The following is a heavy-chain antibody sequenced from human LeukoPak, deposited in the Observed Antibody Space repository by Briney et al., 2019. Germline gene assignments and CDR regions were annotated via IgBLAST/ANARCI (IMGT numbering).Heavy chain of an antibody. V-gene: IGHV1-8*01. CDR1: GYTFTSYD. CDR2: MNPNSGNT. J-gene: IGHJ4*02. Sequence: ASVKVSCKASGYTFTSYDTNWVRQATGQGLEWMGWMNPNSGNTGYAQKFQGRVTMTRNTSISTAYMELSSLRSEDTAVYYCARDWEGSCSDSACFRLDYWGQGTLVTVSS. CDR3: ARDWEGSCSDSACFRLDY. D-gene: IGHD2-15*01.